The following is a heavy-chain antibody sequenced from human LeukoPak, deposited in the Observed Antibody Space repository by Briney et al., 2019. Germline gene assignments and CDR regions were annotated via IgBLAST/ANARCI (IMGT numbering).Heavy chain of an antibody. CDR1: GFTFSAYA. J-gene: IGHJ3*02. D-gene: IGHD3-10*02. V-gene: IGHV3-69-1*01. CDR3: AREDYYVQRGAFDI. Sequence: GGSLRLSCEASGFTFSAYAMTWVRQAPGKGLEWVSSIGSDNKPHYSESVKGRFAISRDNAKNTLYVQMNSLRAEDTAVYYCAREDYYVQRGAFDIWGQGTMVTVSS. CDR2: IGSDNKP.